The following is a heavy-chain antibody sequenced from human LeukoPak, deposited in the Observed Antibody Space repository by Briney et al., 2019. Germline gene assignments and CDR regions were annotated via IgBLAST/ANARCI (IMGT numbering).Heavy chain of an antibody. CDR2: ISYDGSNK. CDR3: ARSRGIMYSSSWTLDY. J-gene: IGHJ4*02. Sequence: PGGSLRLSCAASGFTFSSYAMHWVRRAPGKGLEWVAVISYDGSNKYYADSVKGRFTISRDNSKNTLYLQMNSLRAEDTAVYYCARSRGIMYSSSWTLDYWGQGTLVTVSS. CDR1: GFTFSSYA. D-gene: IGHD6-13*01. V-gene: IGHV3-30*04.